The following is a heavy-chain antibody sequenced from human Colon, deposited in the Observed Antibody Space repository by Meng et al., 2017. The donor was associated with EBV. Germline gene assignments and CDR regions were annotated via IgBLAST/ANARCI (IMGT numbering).Heavy chain of an antibody. J-gene: IGHJ4*02. CDR3: ARDPYATGWAG. V-gene: IGHV4-30-2*01. CDR1: GGSISSGGYS. D-gene: IGHD6-19*01. CDR2: IYYSGSA. Sequence: QLQLQESGSGLVKPSETLSLTCAVSGGSISSGGYSWHWIRQPPGKGLQWIGYIYYSGSAFYNPSLKSRVTLSVDRSKNQFSLTLRSVTAADTAVYYCARDPYATGWAGWGQGTLVTVSS.